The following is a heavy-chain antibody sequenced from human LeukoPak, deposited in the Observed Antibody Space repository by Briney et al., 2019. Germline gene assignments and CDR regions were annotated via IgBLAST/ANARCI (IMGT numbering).Heavy chain of an antibody. CDR1: GYTFTSYS. Sequence: ASVKVSCKASGYTFTSYSIHRVRQAPGQGLEWMGIIKPSGGTTTSAQKFQGRVTMTRHTSTSTVYMEMYSLRSDDTAMYYCAREEMAPNPLDYWGQGKLVTVSS. D-gene: IGHD5-24*01. J-gene: IGHJ4*02. CDR3: AREEMAPNPLDY. V-gene: IGHV1-46*01. CDR2: IKPSGGTT.